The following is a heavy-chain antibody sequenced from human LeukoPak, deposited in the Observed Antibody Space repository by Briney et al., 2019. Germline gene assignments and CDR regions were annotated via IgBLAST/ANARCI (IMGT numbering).Heavy chain of an antibody. CDR2: INPNSGGT. V-gene: IGHV1-2*02. CDR1: GYTFTSFG. J-gene: IGHJ3*02. Sequence: ASVKVSCKAFGYTFTSFGLSWLRQAPGQGLEWMGWINPNSGGTNYAQKLQGRVTMTRDTSISTVYMELSSLRSEDTAVYYCARYNVGANGLDIWGQGTMVTVSS. D-gene: IGHD1-26*01. CDR3: ARYNVGANGLDI.